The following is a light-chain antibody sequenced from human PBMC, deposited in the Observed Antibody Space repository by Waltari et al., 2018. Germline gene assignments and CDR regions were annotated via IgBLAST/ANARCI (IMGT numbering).Light chain of an antibody. CDR3: SSYTSSSTWV. Sequence: QSALTQPASVSGSPGQSITISCTGTSSDVGGSNYVSWYQQHPGKAPKLMISDVSKRPSGVSNRFTGSKSDNTASLTISGLQAEDEADYYCSSYTSSSTWVFGGGTKLTVL. V-gene: IGLV2-14*01. J-gene: IGLJ3*02. CDR1: SSDVGGSNY. CDR2: DVS.